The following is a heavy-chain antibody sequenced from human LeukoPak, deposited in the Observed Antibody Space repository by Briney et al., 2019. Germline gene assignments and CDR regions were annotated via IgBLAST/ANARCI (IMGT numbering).Heavy chain of an antibody. CDR3: AKDTWASFGY. Sequence: GGSLRLSCAASEFTFSRYTMNWVRQAPGKGLEWVSSISGSNSYIYYADSMKGRFTISRDNSKNTLYLQMNSLRAEDTAVYYCAKDTWASFGYWGQGTLVTVSS. J-gene: IGHJ4*02. CDR2: ISGSNSYI. CDR1: EFTFSRYT. V-gene: IGHV3-21*01. D-gene: IGHD3-10*01.